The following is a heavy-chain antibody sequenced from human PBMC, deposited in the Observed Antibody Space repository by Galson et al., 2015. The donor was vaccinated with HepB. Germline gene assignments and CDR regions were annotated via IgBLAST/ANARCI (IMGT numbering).Heavy chain of an antibody. Sequence: CKASGGTFSSYAISWVRQAPGQGLEWMGRIIPILGIANYAQKFQGRVTITADKSTSTAYMELSSLRSEDTAVYYCARGGYGDYAVDYWGQGTLVTVSS. CDR1: GGTFSSYA. CDR3: ARGGYGDYAVDY. V-gene: IGHV1-69*04. J-gene: IGHJ4*02. D-gene: IGHD4-17*01. CDR2: IIPILGIA.